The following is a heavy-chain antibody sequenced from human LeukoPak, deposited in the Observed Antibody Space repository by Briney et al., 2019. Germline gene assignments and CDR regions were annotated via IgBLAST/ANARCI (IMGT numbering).Heavy chain of an antibody. CDR1: GGSISSGGYY. Sequence: SETLSLTCTVSGGSISSGGYYWSWIRQHPGKGLEWIGYIYYSGSTYYNPFLKSRVTISVDTSKNQFSLKLSSVTAADTAVYYCAREHSSSWHYFDYWGQGTLVTVSS. V-gene: IGHV4-31*03. D-gene: IGHD6-13*01. CDR3: AREHSSSWHYFDY. J-gene: IGHJ4*02. CDR2: IYYSGST.